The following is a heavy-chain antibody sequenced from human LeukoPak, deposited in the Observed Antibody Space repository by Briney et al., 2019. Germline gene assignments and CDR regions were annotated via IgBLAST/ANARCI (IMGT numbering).Heavy chain of an antibody. CDR2: ISAYNGNT. J-gene: IGHJ1*01. V-gene: IGHV1-18*01. CDR3: GRGPIVVVVAATGYFQH. D-gene: IGHD2-15*01. CDR1: GYTFTSYG. Sequence: ASVKVSCKASGYTFTSYGISWVRQAPGQGLERMGWISAYNGNTNYAQKLQGRVTMTTDTSTSTAYMELRSLRSDDTAVYYCGRGPIVVVVAATGYFQHWGQGTLVTVSS.